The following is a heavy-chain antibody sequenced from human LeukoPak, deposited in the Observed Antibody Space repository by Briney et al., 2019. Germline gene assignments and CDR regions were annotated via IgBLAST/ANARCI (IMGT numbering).Heavy chain of an antibody. V-gene: IGHV3-33*01. Sequence: GGSLRLSCEASGFSFSTYCMHWVRQAPGKGLEWVAVIWFDGSNKYYVDSVKGRFTVSRDNSKNTLYLQMNSLRAEDTAVYYCARGPVEYFDYWGQGTLVTVSS. CDR1: GFSFSTYC. CDR2: IWFDGSNK. CDR3: ARGPVEYFDY. J-gene: IGHJ4*02.